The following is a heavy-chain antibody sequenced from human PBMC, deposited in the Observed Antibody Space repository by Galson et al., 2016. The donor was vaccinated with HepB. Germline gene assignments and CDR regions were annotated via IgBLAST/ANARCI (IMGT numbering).Heavy chain of an antibody. D-gene: IGHD4-17*01. CDR2: IYWDDGK. V-gene: IGHV2-5*02. CDR1: GFSLSTSGVG. CDR3: ARYDYNDYFFDY. Sequence: PALVKPTQTLALTCTFSGFSLSTSGVGVGWIRQPPGKALEWLALIYWDDGKRYTSSLKSRLTITKDTSKNQVVLTMTTMDPVDTATYYCARYDYNDYFFDYWGRGTLVTVSS. J-gene: IGHJ4*02.